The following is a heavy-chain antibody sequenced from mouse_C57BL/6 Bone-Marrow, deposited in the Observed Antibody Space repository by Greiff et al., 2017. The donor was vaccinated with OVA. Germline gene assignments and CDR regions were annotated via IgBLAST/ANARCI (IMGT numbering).Heavy chain of an antibody. CDR1: GFTFSDYG. Sequence: DVQLVESGGGLVKPGGSLKLSCAASGFTFSDYGMHWVRQAPEKGLEWVAYISSGSSTIYYADTVKGRFTISRDNAKNTLFLQMTSLRSEDTAMYYCARPGDYDERGFAYWGQGTLVTVSA. CDR2: ISSGSSTI. CDR3: ARPGDYDERGFAY. V-gene: IGHV5-17*01. J-gene: IGHJ3*01. D-gene: IGHD2-4*01.